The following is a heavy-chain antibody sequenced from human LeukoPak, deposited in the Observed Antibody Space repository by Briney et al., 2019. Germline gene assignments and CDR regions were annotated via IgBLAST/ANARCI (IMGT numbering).Heavy chain of an antibody. D-gene: IGHD3-10*01. V-gene: IGHV3-7*01. CDR1: GFTFSNYW. CDR2: IKQDGSEK. CDR3: AREVTMVRGATGYFDY. J-gene: IGHJ4*02. Sequence: GGSLRLSCAASGFTFSNYWMSWVRQAPGKGLEWVANIKQDGSEKYYVDSVKGRFTISRDNSKNTLYLQMNSLRAEDTAVYYCAREVTMVRGATGYFDYWGQGTLVTVSS.